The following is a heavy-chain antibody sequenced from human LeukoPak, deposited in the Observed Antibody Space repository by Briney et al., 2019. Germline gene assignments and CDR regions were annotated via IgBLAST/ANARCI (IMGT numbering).Heavy chain of an antibody. J-gene: IGHJ6*03. CDR2: IYYSGST. CDR3: AKPVAWNYYYYMDV. V-gene: IGHV4-28*01. CDR1: GYSISSSNW. D-gene: IGHD5-12*01. Sequence: KPSETLSLTCAVSGYSISSSNWWGWIRQPPGKGLEWIAYIYYSGSTYYNPSLKSRVTMSVDTSKNQFSLKLSSVTAVDTAVYYCAKPVAWNYYYYMDVWGKGTTVTVSS.